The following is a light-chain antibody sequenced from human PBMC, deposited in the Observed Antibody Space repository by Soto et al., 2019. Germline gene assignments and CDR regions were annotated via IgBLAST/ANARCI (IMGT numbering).Light chain of an antibody. V-gene: IGLV2-14*01. CDR2: GVT. J-gene: IGLJ2*01. CDR1: SSDVGGYNY. Sequence: QSVLTQPASVSGSPGQSITISCTGTSSDVGGYNYVSWYQQHPGKAPKLMIYGVTNRPSGVSNRFSGSKSGNTASLTISGLQAEDEADYYCSSYTSSTTLSVVFGGGTQLTVL. CDR3: SSYTSSTTLSVV.